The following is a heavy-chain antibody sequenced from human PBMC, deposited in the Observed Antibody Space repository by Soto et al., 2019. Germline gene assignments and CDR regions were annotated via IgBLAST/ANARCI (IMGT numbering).Heavy chain of an antibody. J-gene: IGHJ5*02. CDR2: IKSDGSST. CDR3: VRDYMDRGRDSNWFDP. V-gene: IGHV3-74*01. Sequence: PGGSLRLSCAASGFIFSSYWMHWVRQAPGKGLVWVSRIKSDGSSTTYADSVKGRFTISRDNARNTLYLQMNSLRAEDTAVYYCVRDYMDRGRDSNWFDPCGQGTLVTVYS. D-gene: IGHD3-10*01. CDR1: GFIFSSYW.